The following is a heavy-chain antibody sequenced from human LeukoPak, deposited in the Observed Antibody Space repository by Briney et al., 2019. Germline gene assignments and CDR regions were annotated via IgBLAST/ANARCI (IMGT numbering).Heavy chain of an antibody. V-gene: IGHV4-30-4*01. J-gene: IGHJ4*02. CDR3: ARENNDYGGKKAFDY. D-gene: IGHD4-23*01. Sequence: PSETLSLTRAVSGGSSRSGDYFWSWIRQPPGKGLEWIGHIHYSGNTYYNPSLKSRVSISVDTSKNQFSLKLSSVTAADTAVYYCARENNDYGGKKAFDYWGQGTLITVSS. CDR1: GGSSRSGDYF. CDR2: IHYSGNT.